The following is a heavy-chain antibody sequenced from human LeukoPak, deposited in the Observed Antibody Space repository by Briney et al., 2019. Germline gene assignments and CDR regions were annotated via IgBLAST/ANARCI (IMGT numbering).Heavy chain of an antibody. CDR3: ARDPLYGDYAGWFDP. CDR2: ISSSGSTI. V-gene: IGHV3-11*01. D-gene: IGHD4-17*01. CDR1: GFTFSDYY. Sequence: GGSLGLSCAASGFTFSDYYMSWIRQAPGKGLEWVSYISSSGSTIYYADSVKGRFTISRDNAKNSLYLQMNSLRAEDTAVYYCARDPLYGDYAGWFDPWGQGTLATVSS. J-gene: IGHJ5*02.